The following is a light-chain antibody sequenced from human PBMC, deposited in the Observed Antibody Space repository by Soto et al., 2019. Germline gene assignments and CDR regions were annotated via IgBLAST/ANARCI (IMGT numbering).Light chain of an antibody. Sequence: QAVLTQPAAMSGSPGQSITISCTGTSSDVGSYNLVSWYQQFRDKAPKLIIYDGSERPAGVLDRVSGSKSGNTASLAISGLRADHETEYLCSAYATSSSFAHLFGTGTTVTVL. J-gene: IGLJ1*01. V-gene: IGLV2-23*03. CDR3: SAYATSSSFAHL. CDR1: SSDVGSYNL. CDR2: DGS.